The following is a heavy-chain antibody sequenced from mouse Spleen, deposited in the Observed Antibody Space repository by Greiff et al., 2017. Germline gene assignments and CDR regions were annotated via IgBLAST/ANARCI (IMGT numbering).Heavy chain of an antibody. CDR2: ISYDGSN. J-gene: IGHJ3*01. CDR1: GYSITSGYY. V-gene: IGHV3-6*01. D-gene: IGHD1-2*01. CDR3: ARGNLLRPFAY. Sequence: EVKLMESGPGLVKPSQSLSLTCSVTGYSITSGYYWNWIRQFPGNKLEWMGYISYDGSNNYNPSLKNRISITRDTSKNQFFLKLNSVTTEDTATYYCARGNLLRPFAYWGQGTLVTVSA.